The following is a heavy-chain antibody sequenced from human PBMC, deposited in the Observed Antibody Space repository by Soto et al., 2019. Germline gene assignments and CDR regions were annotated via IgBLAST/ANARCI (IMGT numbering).Heavy chain of an antibody. CDR2: IYYSGST. D-gene: IGHD5-12*01. V-gene: IGHV4-31*03. CDR1: GGSISSGGYY. Sequence: PSETLSLTCTVSGGSISSGGYYWSWIRQHPGKGLEWIGYIYYSGSTYYNPPLKSRVTISVDTSKNQFSLKLSSVTAADTAVYYCGRTDHGYNENAFDIWGQGTMVTVSS. CDR3: GRTDHGYNENAFDI. J-gene: IGHJ3*02.